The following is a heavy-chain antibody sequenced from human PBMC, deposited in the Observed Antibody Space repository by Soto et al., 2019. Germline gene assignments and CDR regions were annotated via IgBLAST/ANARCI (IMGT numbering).Heavy chain of an antibody. CDR3: ARAIAVAGSTFDY. CDR2: IYYSGST. V-gene: IGHV4-59*01. CDR1: GGSISSYY. D-gene: IGHD6-19*01. Sequence: SETLSLTCTVSGGSISSYYWSWIRQPPGKGLEWIGYIYYSGSTNYNPSLKSRVTISVDTSKNQFSLKLSSVTAADTAVYYCARAIAVAGSTFDYWGQGTLVTVSS. J-gene: IGHJ4*02.